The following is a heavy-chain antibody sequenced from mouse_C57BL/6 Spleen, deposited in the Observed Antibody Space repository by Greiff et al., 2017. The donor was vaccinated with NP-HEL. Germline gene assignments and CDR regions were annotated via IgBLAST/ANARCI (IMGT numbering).Heavy chain of an antibody. V-gene: IGHV1-82*01. J-gene: IGHJ4*01. CDR2: IYPGDGDT. CDR1: GYAFSSSW. Sequence: VQVVESGPELVKPGASVEISCKASGYAFSSSWMNWVKQRPGKGLEWIGRIYPGDGDTNYNGKFKGKATLTADKSSSTAYMQLSSLTSEDSAVYFCARGRDYAMDYWGQGTSVTVSS. CDR3: ARGRDYAMDY.